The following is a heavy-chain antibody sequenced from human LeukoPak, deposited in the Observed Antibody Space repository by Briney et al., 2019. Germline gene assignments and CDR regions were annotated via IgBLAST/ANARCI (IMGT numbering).Heavy chain of an antibody. CDR3: AKRPASSGYYYFDF. V-gene: IGHV3-23*01. J-gene: IGHJ4*02. D-gene: IGHD3-22*01. CDR1: GFTFSSYS. Sequence: GGSLRLSCAASGFTFSSYSMNWVRQAPGKGLECVSAISATGVGTDYADSVKGRFTISRDNSKNTLYLQMNSLRAEDTAVYYCAKRPASSGYYYFDFWGQGTLVTVSS. CDR2: ISATGVGT.